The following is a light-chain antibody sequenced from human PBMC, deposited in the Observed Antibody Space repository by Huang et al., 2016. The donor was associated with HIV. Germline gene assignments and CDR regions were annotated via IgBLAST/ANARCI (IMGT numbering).Light chain of an antibody. Sequence: IQMDQSPSSLSAFVGDRVTIPCRSNYHSSRFLNWYHQKPGKAPRLLIYGASSLQSDVPSRFSGSGFGTDFTLTISGLQPEDLGTYYCQESYSSPVTSFGGGTRLEIK. V-gene: IGKV1-39*01. J-gene: IGKJ4*02. CDR1: YHSSRF. CDR2: GAS. CDR3: QESYSSPVTS.